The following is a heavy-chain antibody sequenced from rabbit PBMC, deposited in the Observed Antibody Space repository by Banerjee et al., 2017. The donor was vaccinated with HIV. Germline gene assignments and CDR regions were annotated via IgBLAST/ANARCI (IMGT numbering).Heavy chain of an antibody. J-gene: IGHJ3*01. CDR2: IYSGSGNT. D-gene: IGHD1-1*01. Sequence: QEQLEESGGGLVKPEGSLTLTCTASGFDLSNYYYMCWVRQAPGKGLESVACIYSGSGNTWYASWVNGRFTISRSTSLNTVDLKMTSLTAADTATYFCARGYGSSSGYLTRLDLWGPGTLVTVS. CDR3: ARGYGSSSGYLTRLDL. CDR1: GFDLSNYYY. V-gene: IGHV1S43*01.